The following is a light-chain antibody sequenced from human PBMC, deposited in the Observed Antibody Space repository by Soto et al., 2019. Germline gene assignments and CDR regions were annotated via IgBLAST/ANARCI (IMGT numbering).Light chain of an antibody. J-gene: IGKJ1*01. CDR3: QNCDSCHPGGW. V-gene: IGKV1-27*01. CDR1: LGITNR. CDR2: GAS. Sequence: DIQMTQSPSSLSASVGDRVTITCRASLGITNRLPWYQQKPGKGPQLLIYGASTLLSGVPSRFSGIDLGTDCTSTIGRLQHEDVAPYSWQNCDSCHPGGWFSQGTEVVIK.